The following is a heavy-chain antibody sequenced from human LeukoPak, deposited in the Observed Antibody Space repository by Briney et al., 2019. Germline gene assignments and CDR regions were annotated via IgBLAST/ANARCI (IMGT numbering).Heavy chain of an antibody. D-gene: IGHD3-10*01. CDR2: IYYSRTA. CDR1: GASISNNY. CDR3: ARHAYYGSGSYFVPFDY. Sequence: SETLSLTCTVSGASISNNYWTWIRQPPGKGLEWIGYIYYSRTANYNPSLKSRVTISVDTSKNQFSLKLSSVTAADTAVYYCARHAYYGSGSYFVPFDYWGQGTLVTVSS. V-gene: IGHV4-59*08. J-gene: IGHJ4*02.